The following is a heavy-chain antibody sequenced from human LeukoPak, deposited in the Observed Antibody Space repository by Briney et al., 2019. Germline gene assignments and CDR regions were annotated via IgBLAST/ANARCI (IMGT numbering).Heavy chain of an antibody. CDR1: GYTFTSYD. CDR3: AREYYDYYEGFDY. J-gene: IGHJ4*02. CDR2: ISAYNGNT. D-gene: IGHD3-22*01. V-gene: IGHV1-18*01. Sequence: ASVKVSCKASGYTFTSYDISWLRQAPGQGLEWMGRISAYNGNTNYAQKLQGRVTMTTDTSTRTAYMELRSPRSDDTAVYFCAREYYDYYEGFDYWGQGTLVTVSS.